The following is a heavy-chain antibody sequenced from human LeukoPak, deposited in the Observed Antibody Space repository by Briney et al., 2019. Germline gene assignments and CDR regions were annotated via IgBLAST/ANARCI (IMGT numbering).Heavy chain of an antibody. V-gene: IGHV4-59*01. D-gene: IGHD2-15*01. CDR2: IYYSGST. CDR1: GGSISSYY. CDR3: AKALRASGGTPIDY. J-gene: IGHJ4*02. Sequence: SETLSLTCTVSGGSISSYYWSWIRQPPGKGLEWIGYIYYSGSTNYNPSLKSRVTISVDTSKNQFSLKLSSVTAADTAVYYCAKALRASGGTPIDYWGQGTLVTVSS.